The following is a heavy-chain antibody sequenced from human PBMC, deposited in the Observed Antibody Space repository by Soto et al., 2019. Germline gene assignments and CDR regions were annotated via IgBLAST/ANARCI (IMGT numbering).Heavy chain of an antibody. CDR1: GASISSYY. CDR2: IYYSGST. CDR3: ARGLRNYAPYYYYYGMDV. V-gene: IGHV4-59*01. D-gene: IGHD4-4*01. Sequence: PSETLSLTCTVSGASISSYYWSWNRQPPGKGLEWIGYIYYSGSTNYNPSLKSRVTISVDTSKNQFSLKLSSVTAADTAVYYCARGLRNYAPYYYYYGMDVWGQGTTVTVS. J-gene: IGHJ6*02.